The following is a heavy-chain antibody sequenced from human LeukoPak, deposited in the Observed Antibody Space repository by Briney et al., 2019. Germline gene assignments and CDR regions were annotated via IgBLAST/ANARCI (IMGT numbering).Heavy chain of an antibody. CDR1: GYTFSSHG. CDR3: AKVSVCYGCYLDY. CDR2: INGAGDNT. V-gene: IGHV3-23*01. Sequence: GGPLRLSCAASGYTFSSHGLTWVRQAPGKGLEWVSTINGAGDNTYYAETVKGRFTISRDNSKNTLYLQMHSLRAEDTAIYYCAKVSVCYGCYLDYCGQGTLVTVS. J-gene: IGHJ4*02. D-gene: IGHD3-16*01.